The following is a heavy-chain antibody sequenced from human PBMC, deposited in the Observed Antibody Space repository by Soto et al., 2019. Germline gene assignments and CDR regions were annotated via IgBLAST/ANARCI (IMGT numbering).Heavy chain of an antibody. CDR2: INPNSGGT. V-gene: IGHV1-2*04. J-gene: IGHJ6*04. D-gene: IGHD3-3*01. Sequence: VASGKVCSAVSRYTYSGSHMHWLRQAPGQGIEWIGWINPNSGGTHYSQILQVWFTMTMYTSISTAYMELSRLRSDDKGVYFCARDRPITVFGVVNYHYYRIDFWCRGPTLTVSS. CDR1: RYTYSGSH. CDR3: ARDRPITVFGVVNYHYYRIDF.